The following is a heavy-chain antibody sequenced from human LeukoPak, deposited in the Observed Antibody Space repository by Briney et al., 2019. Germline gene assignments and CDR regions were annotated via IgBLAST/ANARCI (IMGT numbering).Heavy chain of an antibody. CDR1: GGSFSGYY. CDR3: ARGKFYDSTGYSFGY. Sequence: SETLSLTCAVYGGSFSGYYWSWIRQPSGKGLEWIGEINHSGSTYYNPSLKSRVIISVDTSKNQFSLKLSSVTAADTAVYYCARGKFYDSTGYSFGYWGQGTLVTVSS. J-gene: IGHJ4*02. CDR2: INHSGST. D-gene: IGHD3-22*01. V-gene: IGHV4-34*01.